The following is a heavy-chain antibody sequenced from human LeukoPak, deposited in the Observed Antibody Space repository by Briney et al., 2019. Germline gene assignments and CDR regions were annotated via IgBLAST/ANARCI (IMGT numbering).Heavy chain of an antibody. Sequence: GGSLRLSCTASGFTFGDYAMSWFRQAPGKGLEWVANIKKDGSEKYYVDSVKGRFTISRDNAKTSLYLQMNSLRAEDTAVYYCARDLSGVAGYTYGRGIDYWGQGTLVTVSS. CDR2: IKKDGSEK. D-gene: IGHD5-18*01. CDR3: ARDLSGVAGYTYGRGIDY. CDR1: GFTFGDYA. J-gene: IGHJ4*02. V-gene: IGHV3-7*01.